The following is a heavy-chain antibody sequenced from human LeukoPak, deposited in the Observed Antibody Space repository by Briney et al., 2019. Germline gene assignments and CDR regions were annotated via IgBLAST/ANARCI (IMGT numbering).Heavy chain of an antibody. Sequence: ASVKVSCKTSGYTFASYTMHWQRQAPGQSLEWMGWINGDNGNTKYSEKFQGRVTITRDTSASSAYMELSSLRSEDTAVYYCARSSSGTYHYWGQGTLVTVSS. D-gene: IGHD3-10*01. V-gene: IGHV1-3*01. J-gene: IGHJ4*02. CDR3: ARSSSGTYHY. CDR2: INGDNGNT. CDR1: GYTFASYT.